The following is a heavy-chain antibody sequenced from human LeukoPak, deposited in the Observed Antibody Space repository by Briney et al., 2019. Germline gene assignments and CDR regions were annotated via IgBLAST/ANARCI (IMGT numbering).Heavy chain of an antibody. CDR2: ISSSGSTI. CDR3: ARVGMVRGVINY. CDR1: GFTFSNAW. Sequence: GGSLRLSCAASGFTFSNAWMSWVRQAPGKGLEWVSYISSSGSTIYYADSVKGRFTISRDNAKNSLYLQMNSLRAEDTAVYYCARVGMVRGVINYWGQGTLVTVSS. D-gene: IGHD3-10*01. V-gene: IGHV3-11*04. J-gene: IGHJ4*02.